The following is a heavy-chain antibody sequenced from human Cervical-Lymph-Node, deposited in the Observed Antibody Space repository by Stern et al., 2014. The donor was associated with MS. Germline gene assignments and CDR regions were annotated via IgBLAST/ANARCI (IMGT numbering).Heavy chain of an antibody. V-gene: IGHV3-30-3*01. CDR3: ARDTCRGGGCYCRY. J-gene: IGHJ4*02. D-gene: IGHD2-15*01. CDR2: LSNEGSKQ. CDR1: GFIFSSYA. Sequence: QVQLVQSGGGVVQPGRSLRLSCAASGFIFSSYAMHWIRQAPGQGLDWVAFLSNEGSKQFYADSVKGRFTISRDNSNNTLYLQMNSLRPEDTAVYYCARDTCRGGGCYCRYWGQGILITVSS.